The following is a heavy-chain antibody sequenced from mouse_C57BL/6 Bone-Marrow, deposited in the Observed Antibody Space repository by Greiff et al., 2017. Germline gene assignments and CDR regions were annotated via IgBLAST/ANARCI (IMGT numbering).Heavy chain of an antibody. J-gene: IGHJ1*03. CDR3: ALTGHWYFDV. D-gene: IGHD4-1*01. Sequence: VQLQQSGAELVRPGTSVKVSCKASGYAFTNYLIAWVKQRPGQGLEWIGVINPGSGDTNYNEKFKGTATLTADKSSITAYMQLSRLTSEDAAVYFCALTGHWYFDVWGTGTTVTVSS. CDR2: INPGSGDT. V-gene: IGHV1-54*01. CDR1: GYAFTNYL.